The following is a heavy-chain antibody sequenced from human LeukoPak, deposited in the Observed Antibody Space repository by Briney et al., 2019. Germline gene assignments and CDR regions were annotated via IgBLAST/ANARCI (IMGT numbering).Heavy chain of an antibody. CDR3: ARTGRTYYDFWSGYYRGYYYYYMDV. V-gene: IGHV4-59*01. CDR1: GGSFSSYY. Sequence: SETLSLTCAVYGGSFSSYYWSWIRQPPGKGLEWIGYIYYSGSTNYNPSLKSRVTISVDTSKNQLSLKLGSVTAADTAVYYCARTGRTYYDFWSGYYRGYYYYYMDVWGKGTTVTVSS. CDR2: IYYSGST. D-gene: IGHD3-3*01. J-gene: IGHJ6*03.